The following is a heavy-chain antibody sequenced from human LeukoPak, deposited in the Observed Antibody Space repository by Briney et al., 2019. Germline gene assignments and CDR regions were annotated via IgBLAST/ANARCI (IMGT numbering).Heavy chain of an antibody. CDR1: GGTFSSYA. Sequence: GASVKVSCKASGGTFSSYAISWVRRAPGQGLEWMGGIIPIFGTANYAQKFQGRVTITTDESTSTAYMELSSLRSEDTAVYYCARTSIAARRFDPWGQGTLVTVSS. D-gene: IGHD6-6*01. V-gene: IGHV1-69*05. J-gene: IGHJ5*02. CDR3: ARTSIAARRFDP. CDR2: IIPIFGTA.